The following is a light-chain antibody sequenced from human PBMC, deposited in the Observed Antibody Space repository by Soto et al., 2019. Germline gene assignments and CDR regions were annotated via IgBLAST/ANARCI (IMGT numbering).Light chain of an antibody. CDR2: KVS. Sequence: DIVITQSPDSVAVSMGERATINCASSQSVLFTSNNKNYLAWLQQRPGQPPRLLIYKVSNRFFGVPDRFSGSGAGTHFTLKINRVEAEDVGVYYCMQVTQPTWTFGQGTKVDI. J-gene: IGKJ1*01. CDR3: MQVTQPTWT. CDR1: QSVLFTSNNKNY. V-gene: IGKV4-1*01.